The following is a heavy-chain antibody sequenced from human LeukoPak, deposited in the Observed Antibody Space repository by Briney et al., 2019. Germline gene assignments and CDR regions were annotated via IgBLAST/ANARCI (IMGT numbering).Heavy chain of an antibody. CDR1: GFTFSSYA. D-gene: IGHD6-19*01. CDR3: AKDQAVAGVPDALDI. Sequence: GGSLRLSCAASGFTFSSYAMSWVRQAPGKGLEWVSAISGSGGSTYYADSVKGRFSISRDNSKNTLYLQMNSLRAEDTAVYYCAKDQAVAGVPDALDIWGQGTMVTVSS. CDR2: ISGSGGST. J-gene: IGHJ3*02. V-gene: IGHV3-23*01.